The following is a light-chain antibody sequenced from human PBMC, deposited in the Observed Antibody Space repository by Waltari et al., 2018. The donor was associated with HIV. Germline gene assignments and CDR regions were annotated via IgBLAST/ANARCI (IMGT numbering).Light chain of an antibody. Sequence: QSALTQPPSASGSPGKSVTISCAGTSSDIGLYNFVSWYQHHPGKAPKLMISEVSRRPSGVPDRFSGSKSGNTASLTVSGLQAEDEAAYYCFSYAGNNYLLFGGGTKLTVL. J-gene: IGLJ2*01. CDR2: EVS. CDR1: SSDIGLYNF. CDR3: FSYAGNNYLL. V-gene: IGLV2-8*01.